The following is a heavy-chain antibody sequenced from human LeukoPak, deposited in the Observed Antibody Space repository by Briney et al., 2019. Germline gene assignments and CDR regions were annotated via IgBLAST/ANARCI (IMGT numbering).Heavy chain of an antibody. CDR3: ARELANWFDP. J-gene: IGHJ5*02. D-gene: IGHD1-1*01. CDR2: IYYSGST. CDR1: GGSISSYY. Sequence: PSETLSLTCTVSGGSISSYYWSWIRQPPGKGLEWIGYIYYSGSTNYDPSLKSRVTISVDTSKNQFSLKLGSVTAADTAVYYCARELANWFDPWGQGTLVTVSS. V-gene: IGHV4-59*01.